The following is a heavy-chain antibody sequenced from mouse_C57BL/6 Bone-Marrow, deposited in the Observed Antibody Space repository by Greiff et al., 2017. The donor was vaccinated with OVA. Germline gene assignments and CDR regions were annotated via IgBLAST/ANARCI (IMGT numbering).Heavy chain of an antibody. CDR2: ISDGGSYT. CDR3: AREGIYYDYDGPSWFAY. V-gene: IGHV5-4*01. CDR1: GFTFSSYA. D-gene: IGHD2-4*01. J-gene: IGHJ3*01. Sequence: EVHLVESGGGLVKPGGSLKLSCAASGFTFSSYAMSWVRQTPEKRLEWVATISDGGSYTYYPDNVKGRFTISRDNAKNNLYLQMSHLKSEDTAMYYCAREGIYYDYDGPSWFAYWGQGTLVTVSA.